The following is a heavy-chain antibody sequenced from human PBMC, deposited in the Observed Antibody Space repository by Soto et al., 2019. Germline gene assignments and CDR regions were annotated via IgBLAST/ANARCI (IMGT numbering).Heavy chain of an antibody. J-gene: IGHJ4*02. CDR1: GGSISSSSYY. CDR2: IYYSGST. Sequence: SETLSLTCTVSGGSISSSSYYWGWIRQPPGKGLEWIGSIYYSGSTYYNPSLKSRVTISVDTSKNQFSLKLSSVTAADTAVYYCARLSGIAAAGGILFDYWGQGTLVTVSS. V-gene: IGHV4-39*01. CDR3: ARLSGIAAAGGILFDY. D-gene: IGHD6-13*01.